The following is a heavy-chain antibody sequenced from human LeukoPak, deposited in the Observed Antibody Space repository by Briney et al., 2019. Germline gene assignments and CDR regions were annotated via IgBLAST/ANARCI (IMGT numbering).Heavy chain of an antibody. CDR3: ARARRGYSGYSFDY. CDR1: GFTMSSYW. J-gene: IGHJ4*02. D-gene: IGHD5-12*01. Sequence: PGGSLRLSCVASGFTMSSYWMTWVRQAPGKGLEWVANIDHDGSENYYVDSVRGRFAISRDNAKNSLYLQMNSLRAEDSALYYCARARRGYSGYSFDYWGQGTLITVSS. CDR2: IDHDGSEN. V-gene: IGHV3-7*01.